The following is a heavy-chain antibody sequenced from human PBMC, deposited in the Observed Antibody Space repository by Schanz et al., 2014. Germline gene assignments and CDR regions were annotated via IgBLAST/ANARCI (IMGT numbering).Heavy chain of an antibody. V-gene: IGHV3-66*01. Sequence: SYASSVFSVVNKYMNWVLQAPGKGLAWVSFIYIDGNTYYADSVKGRFTISRDNSKNTVYIQMNSLRAEHTDVLYCLRARRASYLIEDCTGTIVDYF. CDR3: LRARRASYLIEDCTGTIVDYF. D-gene: IGHD2-21*02. CDR2: IYIDGNT. CDR1: VFSVVNKY. J-gene: IGHJ1*01.